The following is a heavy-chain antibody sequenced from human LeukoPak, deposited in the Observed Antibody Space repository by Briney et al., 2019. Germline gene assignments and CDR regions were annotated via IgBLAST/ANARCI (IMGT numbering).Heavy chain of an antibody. V-gene: IGHV4-34*01. J-gene: IGHJ4*02. CDR3: ARGGSLYSTSGDFDY. Sequence: PSETLSLTCAVYGGSFTGYYWSCIRQPPGKGLEWIGEINHSGSTNYNPSLKSRVTISVDTSKNQFSLKLSSVTAADTAVYYCARGGSLYSTSGDFDYWGQGTLVTVSS. D-gene: IGHD1-26*01. CDR2: INHSGST. CDR1: GGSFTGYY.